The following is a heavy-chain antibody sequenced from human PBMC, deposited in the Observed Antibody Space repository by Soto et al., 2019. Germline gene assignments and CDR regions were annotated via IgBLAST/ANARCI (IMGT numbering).Heavy chain of an antibody. V-gene: IGHV1-2*02. J-gene: IGHJ5*02. CDR2: INPNSGAT. D-gene: IGHD3-3*01. CDR3: ARGGGTILAPLP. CDR1: GYSFTGHY. Sequence: ASVKVSCKASGYSFTGHYIHWVRQAPGQGLEWLGWINPNSGATKYAQKFQGRVTLTRDTSINTAYMEMSMLRSDDTAVYYCARGGGTILAPLPWGQGTLVTVSS.